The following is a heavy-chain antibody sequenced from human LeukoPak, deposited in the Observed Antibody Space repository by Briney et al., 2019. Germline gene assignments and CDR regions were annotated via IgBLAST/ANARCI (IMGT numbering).Heavy chain of an antibody. CDR2: IYYSWST. CDR3: ARHEGGYDILTGYYQSNFDY. CDR1: GGSISSSSYY. J-gene: IGHJ4*02. V-gene: IGHV4-39*01. Sequence: SETLSLTCTVSGGSISSSSYYWGWMRQPPGKGLEWIGSIYYSWSTYYNPSLKSRVTISVDTSKNQFSLKLNSVTAADTAVYYFARHEGGYDILTGYYQSNFDYWGQGTLVTVSS. D-gene: IGHD3-9*01.